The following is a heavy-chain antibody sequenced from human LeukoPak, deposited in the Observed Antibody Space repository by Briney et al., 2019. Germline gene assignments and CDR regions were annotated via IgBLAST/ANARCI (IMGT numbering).Heavy chain of an antibody. V-gene: IGHV4-59*08. D-gene: IGHD2-21*01. CDR1: GFTFSNAW. CDR2: IYYSGSP. J-gene: IGHJ3*02. CDR3: ARAIRGNGFDI. Sequence: GSLGLSCAASGFTFSNAWMSWVRQAPGKGLEWIGYIYYSGSPNYNPSLKNRDTISLDTSKNQFSLKLSSVTAADTAVYYCARAIRGNGFDIWGQGTMVTVSS.